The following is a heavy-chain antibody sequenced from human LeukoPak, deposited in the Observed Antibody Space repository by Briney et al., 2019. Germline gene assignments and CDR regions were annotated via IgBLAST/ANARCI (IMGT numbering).Heavy chain of an antibody. J-gene: IGHJ4*02. CDR2: ISDSGTST. D-gene: IGHD4-17*01. Sequence: GGSLRLSCAASGFTFSSNFMTWVRQAPGKGLEWVSAISDSGTSTYYTDSVRGRFTISRDNSKNTLYLQMNTLRAEDTAVYYCTGPGYGSPISNFDYWGQGTLVTVSS. CDR3: TGPGYGSPISNFDY. V-gene: IGHV3-23*01. CDR1: GFTFSSNF.